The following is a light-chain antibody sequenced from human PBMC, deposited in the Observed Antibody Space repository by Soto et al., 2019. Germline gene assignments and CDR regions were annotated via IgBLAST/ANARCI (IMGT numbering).Light chain of an antibody. J-gene: IGKJ2*01. V-gene: IGKV2-30*01. CDR3: MQGTHWYT. CDR1: QSLVYIDGNTY. CDR2: TVS. Sequence: DVVLTQSPLSLPVTLGQPASISCRSSQSLVYIDGNTYLNWFHQRPGQSPRRLIYTVSSRDSGVPDRFSGSGSGTDFTLKISRVEAEDVGVYYCMQGTHWYTFGQGTKVDIK.